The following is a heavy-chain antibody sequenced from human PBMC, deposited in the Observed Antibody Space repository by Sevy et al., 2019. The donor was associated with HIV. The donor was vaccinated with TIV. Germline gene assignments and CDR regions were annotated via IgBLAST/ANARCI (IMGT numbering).Heavy chain of an antibody. J-gene: IGHJ4*02. D-gene: IGHD2-2*01. Sequence: GECLKISCAASGFTFSNYAMSWVRQAPGKGLEWVSTFSFGCGKINYADSVKGRFTISRDNSKNTLYLQMNSLRAEDTALYYCAREGCSKPHDYWGQGTLVTVSS. CDR1: GFTFSNYA. V-gene: IGHV3-23*01. CDR3: AREGCSKPHDY. CDR2: FSFGCGKI.